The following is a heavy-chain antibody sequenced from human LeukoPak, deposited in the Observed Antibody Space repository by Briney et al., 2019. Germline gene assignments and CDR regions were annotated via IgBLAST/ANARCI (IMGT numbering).Heavy chain of an antibody. J-gene: IGHJ5*02. CDR1: GFTFSSYD. Sequence: PGGSLRLSCAASGFTFSSYDMHWVRQGLGKGLEWVSGISTAGDTFYAGSVTGRFTISRENGKKSLYLQMNDLRARDTAVYYCARGGELGFDPWGQGALVTVSS. V-gene: IGHV3-13*01. CDR3: ARGGELGFDP. D-gene: IGHD1-7*01. CDR2: ISTAGDT.